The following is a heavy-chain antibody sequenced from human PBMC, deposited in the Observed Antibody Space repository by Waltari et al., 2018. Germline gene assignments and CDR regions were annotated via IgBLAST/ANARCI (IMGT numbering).Heavy chain of an antibody. V-gene: IGHV3-49*03. J-gene: IGHJ6*03. CDR1: GFTFGDYA. CDR2: IRTNTYDGIT. D-gene: IGHD6-13*01. Sequence: EVQLVESGGGLVQPGRSLRLSCTASGFTFGDYAMTWFRQAPGKGLEWVGFIRTNTYDGITEYAASVKGRFTISRDDSKSIAYLQMNSLKTEDTAMYYCTRDPPWYGGDSFYYYYMDVWGKGTTVTISS. CDR3: TRDPPWYGGDSFYYYYMDV.